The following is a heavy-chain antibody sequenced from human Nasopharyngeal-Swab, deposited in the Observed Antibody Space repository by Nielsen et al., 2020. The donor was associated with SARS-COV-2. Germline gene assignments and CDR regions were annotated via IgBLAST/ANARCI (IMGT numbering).Heavy chain of an antibody. V-gene: IGHV3-23*01. CDR2: ISGSGGST. J-gene: IGHJ4*02. Sequence: WIRQPPGKGLEWVSAISGSGGSTYYADSVKGRFTISRDNSKNTLYLQMNSLRAEDTAVYYCAKDLTSIAVAGPIIGYWGQGTLVTVSS. D-gene: IGHD6-19*01. CDR3: AKDLTSIAVAGPIIGY.